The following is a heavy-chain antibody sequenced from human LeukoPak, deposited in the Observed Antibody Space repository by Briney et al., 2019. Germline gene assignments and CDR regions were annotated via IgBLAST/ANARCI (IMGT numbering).Heavy chain of an antibody. CDR3: ARSGIAVAGPPYYYYYGMDV. J-gene: IGHJ6*04. Sequence: PGGSLRLSCAASGFTFSDHYMDWVRQAPGKGLEWVGRTRNKANSYTTEYAASVKGRFTISRDDSKNSLYLQMNSLKTEHTAVYYCARSGIAVAGPPYYYYYGMDVWGKGTTVTVSS. CDR2: TRNKANSYTT. V-gene: IGHV3-72*01. D-gene: IGHD6-19*01. CDR1: GFTFSDHY.